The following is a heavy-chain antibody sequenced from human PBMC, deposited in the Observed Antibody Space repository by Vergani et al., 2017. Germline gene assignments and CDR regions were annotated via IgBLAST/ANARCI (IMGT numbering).Heavy chain of an antibody. D-gene: IGHD3-3*01. CDR1: GGTFSSYA. CDR2: IIPILGTA. Sequence: QVQLVQSGAEVKKPGSSVKVSCKASGGTFSSYAISWVRQAPGQGLEWMGRIIPILGTANYAQKFQGRVTITADESTSTAYMELSSLRSEDTAVYYCAREKYYDFWSGYGGFDPWGQGTLVTGSS. J-gene: IGHJ5*02. V-gene: IGHV1-69*11. CDR3: AREKYYDFWSGYGGFDP.